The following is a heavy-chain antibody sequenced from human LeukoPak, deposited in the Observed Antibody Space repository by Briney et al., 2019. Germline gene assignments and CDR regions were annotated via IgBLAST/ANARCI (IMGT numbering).Heavy chain of an antibody. Sequence: GASVKVSCKASGYTFTGYYMHWVRQAPGQGLEWMGWINPNSGGTNYAQKFQGRVTMTRDMSTSTVYMELSSLRSDDTAVYYCARGPPASTYYYDSSGYFGDYWGQGTLVTVSS. J-gene: IGHJ4*02. D-gene: IGHD3-22*01. CDR2: INPNSGGT. CDR3: ARGPPASTYYYDSSGYFGDY. CDR1: GYTFTGYY. V-gene: IGHV1-2*02.